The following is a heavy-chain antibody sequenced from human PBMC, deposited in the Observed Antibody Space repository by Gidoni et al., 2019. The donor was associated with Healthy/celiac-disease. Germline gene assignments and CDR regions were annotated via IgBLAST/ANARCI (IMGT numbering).Heavy chain of an antibody. Sequence: QLQLQESGPGLVKPSETLSLTCTVSGGSISSSSYYWGWIRQPPGKGLEWIGSIYYSGSTYYNPSLKSRVTISVDTSKNQFSLKLSSVTAADTAVYYCASRGGSTHYYYYGMDVWGQGTTVTVSS. CDR2: IYYSGST. CDR3: ASRGGSTHYYYYGMDV. V-gene: IGHV4-39*01. CDR1: GGSISSSSYY. J-gene: IGHJ6*02. D-gene: IGHD2-2*01.